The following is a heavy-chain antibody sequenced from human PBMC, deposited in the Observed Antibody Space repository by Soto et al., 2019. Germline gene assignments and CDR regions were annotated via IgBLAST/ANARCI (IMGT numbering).Heavy chain of an antibody. CDR2: IYPGDSDT. CDR1: GYSFTSYW. CDR3: ARPPYSASYYYFDQ. V-gene: IGHV5-51*01. D-gene: IGHD1-26*01. Sequence: GESLKISCKASGYSFTSYWIGWVRQMPGRGLEWMGIIYPGDSDTIYSPSFQGQVTISADKSISTAYLQWNSLKASDTAMYYCARPPYSASYYYFDQWGQGTPVTVSS. J-gene: IGHJ4*02.